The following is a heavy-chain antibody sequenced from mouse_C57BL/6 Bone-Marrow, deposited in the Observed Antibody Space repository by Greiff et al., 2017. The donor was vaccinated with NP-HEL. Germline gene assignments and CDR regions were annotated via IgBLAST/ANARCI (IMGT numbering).Heavy chain of an antibody. D-gene: IGHD3-1*01. CDR2: INPSNGGT. CDR1: GYTFTSYW. CDR3: ARSGLPWFAY. J-gene: IGHJ3*01. V-gene: IGHV1-53*01. Sequence: QVHVKQSGTELVKPGASVKLSCKASGYTFTSYWMHWVKQRPGQGLEWIGNINPSNGGTNYNEKFKSKATLTVDKSSSTAYMQLSSLTSEDSAVYYCARSGLPWFAYWGQGTLVTVSA.